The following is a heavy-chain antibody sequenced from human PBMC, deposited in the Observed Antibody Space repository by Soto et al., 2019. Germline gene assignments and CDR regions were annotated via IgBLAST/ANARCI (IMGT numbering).Heavy chain of an antibody. CDR1: GYTFTSYD. D-gene: IGHD2-15*01. J-gene: IGHJ6*03. CDR3: ARDIDAKYCSGGSCPYYYYYYMDV. CDR2: MNPNSGNT. V-gene: IGHV1-8*01. Sequence: QVQLVQSGAEVKKPGASVKVSCKASGYTFTSYDINWVRQATGQGLEWMGWMNPNSGNTGYAQKFQGRVPMTRNTSISTAYMELSSLRSEDTAVYYCARDIDAKYCSGGSCPYYYYYYMDVWGKGTTVTVSS.